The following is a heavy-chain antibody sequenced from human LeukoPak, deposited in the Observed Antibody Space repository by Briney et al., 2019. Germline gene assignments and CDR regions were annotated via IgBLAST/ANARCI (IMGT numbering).Heavy chain of an antibody. Sequence: GGSLRLSCAASGFTFSSYWMHWVRQAPGKGLVWVTVISYDGSNKYYADSVKGRFTISRDNSKNTLYLQMNSLRAEDTAVYYCARDSGLGFGDPYYFDYWGQGTLVTVSS. D-gene: IGHD3-10*01. J-gene: IGHJ4*02. CDR3: ARDSGLGFGDPYYFDY. CDR2: ISYDGSNK. CDR1: GFTFSSYW. V-gene: IGHV3-30-3*01.